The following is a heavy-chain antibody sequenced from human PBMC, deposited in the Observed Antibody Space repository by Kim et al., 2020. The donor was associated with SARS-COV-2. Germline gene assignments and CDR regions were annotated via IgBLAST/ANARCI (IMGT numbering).Heavy chain of an antibody. CDR3: ARPRGSYGDYVWWFDP. CDR1: GGSISSSSYY. J-gene: IGHJ5*02. CDR2: IYYSGST. V-gene: IGHV4-39*01. Sequence: SETLSLTCTVSGGSISSSSYYWGWIRQPPGKGLEWIGSIYYSGSTYYNPSLKSRVTISVDTSKNQFSLKLSSVTAADTAVYYCARPRGSYGDYVWWFDPWGQGTLVTVSS. D-gene: IGHD4-17*01.